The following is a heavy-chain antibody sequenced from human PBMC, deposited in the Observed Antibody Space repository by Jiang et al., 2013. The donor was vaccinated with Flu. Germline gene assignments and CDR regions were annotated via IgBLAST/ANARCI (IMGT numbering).Heavy chain of an antibody. CDR2: IYPGDSDT. Sequence: GAEVKKPGESLKISCKGSGYSFTTYWIGGVRQMPGKGLEWMGIIYPGDSDTKYSPSFQGQVTISADKSISTAYLQWSSLKASDTAIYYCARRWFYDSNRYSAFDIWGQGTIVTVSS. V-gene: IGHV5-51*01. D-gene: IGHD3-22*01. CDR3: ARRWFYDSNRYSAFDI. J-gene: IGHJ3*02. CDR1: GYSFTTYW.